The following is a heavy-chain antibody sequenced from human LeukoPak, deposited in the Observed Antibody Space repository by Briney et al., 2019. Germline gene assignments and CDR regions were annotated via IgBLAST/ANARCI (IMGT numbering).Heavy chain of an antibody. CDR1: GFTFSGSA. V-gene: IGHV3-73*01. Sequence: GGSLRLSCAASGFTFSGSAMHWVRQASGKGLEWVGRIRSKANSYATAYAASEKGRFTISRDDSKNTAYLQMNSLKTEDTAVYYCTRQWPFDYWGQGTLVTVSS. CDR3: TRQWPFDY. CDR2: IRSKANSYAT. J-gene: IGHJ4*02. D-gene: IGHD5-12*01.